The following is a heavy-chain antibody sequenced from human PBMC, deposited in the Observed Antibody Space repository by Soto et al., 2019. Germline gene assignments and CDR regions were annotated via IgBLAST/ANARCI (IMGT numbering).Heavy chain of an antibody. Sequence: SETLSLTCTVSGGSISSSSYYWGWIRQPPGKGLEWIGSIYYSGSTYYNPSLKSRVTISVDTSKNQFSLKLSSVTAADTAVYYWANVVGRLSWRNSYYGMDVWGQGTTVPVSS. V-gene: IGHV4-39*01. CDR3: ANVVGRLSWRNSYYGMDV. J-gene: IGHJ6*02. CDR2: IYYSGST. D-gene: IGHD2-15*01. CDR1: GGSISSSSYY.